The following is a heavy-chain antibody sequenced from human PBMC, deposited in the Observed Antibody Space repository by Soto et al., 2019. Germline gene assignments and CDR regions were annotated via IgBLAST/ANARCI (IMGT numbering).Heavy chain of an antibody. Sequence: SVKVSCKASGFTFRTSAVRWVRQARGQRLEWIGWIVVGSGNTNYAQKFQERVTITRDMSTSTAYLELSSLRSEDTAVYYCAADQFYYLGWGQGTLVTVSS. CDR1: GFTFRTSA. J-gene: IGHJ1*01. D-gene: IGHD1-26*01. CDR3: AADQFYYLG. V-gene: IGHV1-58*01. CDR2: IVVGSGNT.